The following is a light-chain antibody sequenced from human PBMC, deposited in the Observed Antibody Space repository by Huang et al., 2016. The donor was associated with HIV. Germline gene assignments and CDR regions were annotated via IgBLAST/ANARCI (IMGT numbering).Light chain of an antibody. CDR1: QTVSSA. V-gene: IGKV3-11*01. CDR3: QQRYSWPT. CDR2: DAS. Sequence: EIVLTQSPATVSFSPGESATLSCRASQTVSSARAWYQHKVGQPPRLLIDDASNRATGIPVRFSGSGSGTDFTLTIDSLESEDVAVYYCQQRYSWPTFGGGTKVEIK. J-gene: IGKJ4*01.